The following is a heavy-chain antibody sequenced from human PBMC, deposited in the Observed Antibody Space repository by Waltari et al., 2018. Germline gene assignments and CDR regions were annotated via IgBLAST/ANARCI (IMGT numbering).Heavy chain of an antibody. V-gene: IGHV1-8*01. CDR3: ALTAPDYGDYAEYYGMDV. CDR1: GYTFTSYD. Sequence: QVQLVQSGAEVKKPGASVKVSCKASGYTFTSYDINWVRQATGPGLEWMGWMNPNSGNTGYAQKFQGRVTMTRNTSISTAYMELSSLRSEDTAVYYCALTAPDYGDYAEYYGMDVWGQGTTVTVSS. D-gene: IGHD4-17*01. CDR2: MNPNSGNT. J-gene: IGHJ6*02.